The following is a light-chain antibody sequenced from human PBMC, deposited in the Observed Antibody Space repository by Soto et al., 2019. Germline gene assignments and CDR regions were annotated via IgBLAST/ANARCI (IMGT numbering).Light chain of an antibody. CDR3: SSYTSSIS. V-gene: IGLV2-14*01. J-gene: IGLJ2*01. Sequence: QSALTQPASVSGSTGPSITISCTGTSSDVGGYNYVSWYQQHPGKAPKLMIYDVNTRPSGVSNRFSGSKSGNTASLTISGLQAENEADYYCSSYTSSISFGGGTQLTVL. CDR1: SSDVGGYNY. CDR2: DVN.